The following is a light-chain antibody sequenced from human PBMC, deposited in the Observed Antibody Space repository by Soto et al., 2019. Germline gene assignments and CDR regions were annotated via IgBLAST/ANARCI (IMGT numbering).Light chain of an antibody. J-gene: IGKJ1*01. CDR2: DAS. CDR1: QDISNY. Sequence: DIQMTHSPSSLSASVGDRVTITCQASQDISNYLNWYQQKPGKAPKLLIYDASNLETGVPSSISGSGSVTNFTFTISSLQPEDIATYYCQQYDNRLRRTFGQGTKVEIQ. V-gene: IGKV1-33*01. CDR3: QQYDNRLRRT.